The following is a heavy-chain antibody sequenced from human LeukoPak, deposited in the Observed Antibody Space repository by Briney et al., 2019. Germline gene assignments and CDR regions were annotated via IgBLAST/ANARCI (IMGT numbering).Heavy chain of an antibody. CDR1: GFTFSSYA. D-gene: IGHD6-13*01. Sequence: GGSLRLSCAASGFTFSSYAMSWVSQAPGKGLEWVSAISGRGGSTYYADSVTGRFTISRDNSKNTLYLQMNSLRAEDTAVYYCAKRAPYSSSWYSFDSWGQGTLVTDSS. CDR3: AKRAPYSSSWYSFDS. J-gene: IGHJ4*02. CDR2: ISGRGGST. V-gene: IGHV3-23*01.